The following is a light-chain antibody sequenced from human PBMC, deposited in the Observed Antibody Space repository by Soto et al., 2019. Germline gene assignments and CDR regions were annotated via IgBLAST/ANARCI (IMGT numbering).Light chain of an antibody. V-gene: IGKV1-39*01. CDR3: QHYSLYSPWT. Sequence: IQMTQSPSSLSASVGDRVTITCRASQSISSYLNWYQQKPGKAPKLLIYDASSLQSGVPSRFGGSGSGTDFTLTITSLLPDDCATYYCQHYSLYSPWTFGQGTKVDIK. J-gene: IGKJ1*01. CDR1: QSISSY. CDR2: DAS.